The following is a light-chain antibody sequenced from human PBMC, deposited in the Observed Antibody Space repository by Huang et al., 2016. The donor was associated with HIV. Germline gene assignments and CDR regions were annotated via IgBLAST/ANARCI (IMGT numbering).Light chain of an antibody. J-gene: IGKJ2*01. V-gene: IGKV3-15*01. Sequence: EIVMTQSPASLSVSPGERATLSCRANQSVTTSVAWYQQRPGHPPRRRIYEASTRATGVSARFSGGGSGTEFTLTISGLQSEDVAVYYCHQYNAWQTFGQGTKLQIK. CDR1: QSVTTS. CDR3: HQYNAWQT. CDR2: EAS.